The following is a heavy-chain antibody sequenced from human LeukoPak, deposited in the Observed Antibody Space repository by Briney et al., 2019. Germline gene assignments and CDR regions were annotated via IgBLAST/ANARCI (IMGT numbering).Heavy chain of an antibody. Sequence: PGGSLRLSCAASGFTFSSYAMSWVRQAPGKGLEWVSGISGSDGSTYYADSVKGRFTISRDNSKNTLYLQMNSLRAEDTAVYYCAKDRVGYYPYYFDYWGQGTLVTVSS. CDR1: GFTFSSYA. D-gene: IGHD3-22*01. V-gene: IGHV3-23*01. J-gene: IGHJ4*02. CDR3: AKDRVGYYPYYFDY. CDR2: ISGSDGST.